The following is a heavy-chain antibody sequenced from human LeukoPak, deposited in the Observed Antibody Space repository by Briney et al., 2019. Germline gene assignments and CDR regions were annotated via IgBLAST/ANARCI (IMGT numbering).Heavy chain of an antibody. CDR1: GGTFSSYT. V-gene: IGHV1-69*02. Sequence: ASVKVSCKASGGTFSSYTISWVRQAPGQGLEWMGRIIPILGIANYAQKFQGRVTITADKSTSTAYMELSSLRSEDTAVYYCASGLGVPAALREAFDIWGQGTMVTVSS. CDR3: ASGLGVPAALREAFDI. J-gene: IGHJ3*02. D-gene: IGHD2-2*01. CDR2: IIPILGIA.